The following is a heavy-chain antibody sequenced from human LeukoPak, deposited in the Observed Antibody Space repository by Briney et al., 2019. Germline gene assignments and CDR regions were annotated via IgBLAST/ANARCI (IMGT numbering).Heavy chain of an antibody. CDR2: INSDGSST. CDR1: GFTFSSYW. J-gene: IGHJ4*02. V-gene: IGHV3-74*01. D-gene: IGHD3-22*01. Sequence: GGSLRLSCAASGFTFSSYWMHWVRQAPGKGLVWVSRINSDGSSTSYADSVKGRFTISRDNSKNTLYLQMNSLRAEDTAVYYCAKVPPDYYDRSYYFDYWGQGTLVTVSS. CDR3: AKVPPDYYDRSYYFDY.